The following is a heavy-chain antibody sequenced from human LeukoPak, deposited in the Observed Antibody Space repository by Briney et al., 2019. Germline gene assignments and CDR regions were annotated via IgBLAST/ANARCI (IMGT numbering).Heavy chain of an antibody. D-gene: IGHD3-10*02. J-gene: IGHJ4*02. CDR2: ISWNSGSI. CDR1: GFTFDDYA. CDR3: AKGLVGPIFGTFDY. V-gene: IGHV3-9*01. Sequence: GGSLRLSCAASGFTFDDYAMHWVRQAPGKGLEWVSGISWNSGSIGYADSVKGRFTISRDNAKNSLYLQMNSLRAEDTALYYCAKGLVGPIFGTFDYWGQGTLVTVSS.